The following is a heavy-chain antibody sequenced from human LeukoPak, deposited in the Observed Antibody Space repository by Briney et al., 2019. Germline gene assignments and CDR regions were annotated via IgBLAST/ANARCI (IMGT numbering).Heavy chain of an antibody. CDR1: GFTFSSYG. D-gene: IGHD3-22*01. J-gene: IGHJ3*02. V-gene: IGHV3-30*03. Sequence: GSLRLSCAASGFTFSSYGMHWVRQAPGKGLEWVAVISYDGSNKYYADSVKGRFTISRDNSKNTLYLQMNSLRAEDTAVYYCALHYYDSKDAFDIWGQGTMVTVSS. CDR2: ISYDGSNK. CDR3: ALHYYDSKDAFDI.